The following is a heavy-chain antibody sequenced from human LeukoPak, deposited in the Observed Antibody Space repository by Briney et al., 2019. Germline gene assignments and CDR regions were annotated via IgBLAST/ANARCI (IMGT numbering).Heavy chain of an antibody. D-gene: IGHD3/OR15-3a*01. Sequence: PGGSLRLFCAASGLTFSDHAMTSVSQAPGKGPECVSSINAGFTDYINSVKGRFTISIDKANNTLHLQMDSLRAADTAVYYWVGLVKLAFDYWGPGTRVTVSS. CDR2: INAGFT. CDR1: GLTFSDHA. V-gene: IGHV3-20*04. CDR3: VGLVKLAFDY. J-gene: IGHJ4*02.